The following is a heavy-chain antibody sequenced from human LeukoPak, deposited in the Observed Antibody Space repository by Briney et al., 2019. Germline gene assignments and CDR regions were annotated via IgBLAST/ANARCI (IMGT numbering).Heavy chain of an antibody. Sequence: ASVKVSCKASGYTFTCYYMHWVRQASGQGVEWMGWINPNSGGRNYAQKFQGRGTMTSDTSISTAYMELSRLRSDDTAVYYCARGLITMVRGVNYWGQGTLVTVSS. CDR3: ARGLITMVRGVNY. CDR1: GYTFTCYY. V-gene: IGHV1-2*02. D-gene: IGHD3-10*01. J-gene: IGHJ4*02. CDR2: INPNSGGR.